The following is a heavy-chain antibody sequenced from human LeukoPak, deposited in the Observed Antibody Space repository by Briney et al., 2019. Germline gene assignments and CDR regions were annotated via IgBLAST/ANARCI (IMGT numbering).Heavy chain of an antibody. D-gene: IGHD2-15*01. CDR2: INHSGST. V-gene: IGHV4-34*01. CDR3: ARGPIVVVVAAYYYGMDV. CDR1: GGSFSGYY. Sequence: PSETLSLTCAVYGGSFSGYYWSWIRQPPGKGLEWIGEINHSGSTNYNPSLKSRVTISVDTSKNQFSLKLSSVTAAGTAVYYCARGPIVVVVAAYYYGMDVWGQGTTVTVSS. J-gene: IGHJ6*02.